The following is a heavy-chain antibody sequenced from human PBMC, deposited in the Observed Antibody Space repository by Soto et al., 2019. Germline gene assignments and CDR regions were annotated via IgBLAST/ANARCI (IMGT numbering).Heavy chain of an antibody. V-gene: IGHV5-51*01. CDR2: IYPGDSDT. CDR3: AXHDSSGWPEYYYYGMDV. J-gene: IGHJ6*02. D-gene: IGHD6-19*01. Sequence: GESLKISCEGSGYSFTIYWIGWVRQMPGRGLEWMGIIYPGDSDTRYSPSFQGQVTISADKSISTAYLQWSSLKASDTAMYYCAXHDSSGWPEYYYYGMDVWGQGTTVTVSS. CDR1: GYSFTIYW.